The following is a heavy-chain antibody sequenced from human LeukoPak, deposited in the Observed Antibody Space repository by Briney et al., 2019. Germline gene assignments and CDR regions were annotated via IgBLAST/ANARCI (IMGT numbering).Heavy chain of an antibody. D-gene: IGHD3-10*01. V-gene: IGHV3-48*03. CDR3: ARDKMVRGVTDAFDI. CDR1: GFTFSSYE. J-gene: IGHJ3*02. CDR2: ISSSGSTI. Sequence: GGSLRLSCATSGFTFSSYEMNWVRQAPGKGLEWVSYISSSGSTIYYADSVKGRFTISRDNAKNSLYLQMNSLRAEDTAVYYCARDKMVRGVTDAFDIWGQGTMVTVSS.